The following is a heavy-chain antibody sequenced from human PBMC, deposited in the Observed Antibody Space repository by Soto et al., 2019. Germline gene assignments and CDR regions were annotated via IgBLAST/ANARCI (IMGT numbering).Heavy chain of an antibody. CDR3: ASFLNDVDTARVTSYFDY. CDR1: GGSISSSRYY. CDR2: IDNSGST. Sequence: NPSETLSLTCTVSGGSISSSRYYWSWIRQPPGKGLEWIGNIDNSGSTTYNPSLKSRVTISVDTSKNQLSLKLSSVTAADTAVYYCASFLNDVDTARVTSYFDYWGQGTLVTV. V-gene: IGHV4-61*05. D-gene: IGHD5-18*01. J-gene: IGHJ4*02.